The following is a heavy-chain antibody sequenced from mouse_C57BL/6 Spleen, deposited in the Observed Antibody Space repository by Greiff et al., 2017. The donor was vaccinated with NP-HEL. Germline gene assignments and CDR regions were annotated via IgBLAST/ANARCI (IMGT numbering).Heavy chain of an antibody. CDR1: GYSFTSYY. Sequence: VQLQQSGPELVKPGASVKISCKASGYSFTSYYIHWVKQMPGQGLEWIGWIYPGSGNTKYNEKFKGKATLTADTSSSTAYMQLSSLTSEDSAVYYCAKHYGSSYDYWGQGTTLTVSS. D-gene: IGHD1-1*01. CDR3: AKHYGSSYDY. V-gene: IGHV1-66*01. CDR2: IYPGSGNT. J-gene: IGHJ2*01.